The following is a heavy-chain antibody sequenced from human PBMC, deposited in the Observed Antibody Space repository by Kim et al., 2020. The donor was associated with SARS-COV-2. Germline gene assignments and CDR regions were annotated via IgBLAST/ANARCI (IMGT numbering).Heavy chain of an antibody. CDR3: VRGGYNSGSV. D-gene: IGHD5-18*01. V-gene: IGHV1-46*01. J-gene: IGHJ4*02. CDR2: MKASGGST. Sequence: ASVKVSCKASGYTFTSYNMHWVRQAPGQGLEWMGIMKASGGSTNYAQKFQGRVTMTRDTSTSTVFMELISLRVDDTAVYYRVRGGYNSGSVWGQGTLVTVSS. CDR1: GYTFTSYN.